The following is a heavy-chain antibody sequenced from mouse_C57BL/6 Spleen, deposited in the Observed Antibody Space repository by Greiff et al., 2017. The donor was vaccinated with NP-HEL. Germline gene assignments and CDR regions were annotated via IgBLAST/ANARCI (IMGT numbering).Heavy chain of an antibody. CDR3: ARNGATVVATKDWYFDV. CDR1: GFSFTSYG. V-gene: IGHV2-2*01. J-gene: IGHJ1*03. Sequence: VQLQQSGPGLVQPSQSLSITCTVSGFSFTSYGVHWVRQSPGKGLEWLGVIWSGGSTDYNAAFISRLSIRKDNSKSQVFFKMNRLQADDTAIYYCARNGATVVATKDWYFDVWGTGTTVTVSS. D-gene: IGHD1-1*01. CDR2: IWSGGST.